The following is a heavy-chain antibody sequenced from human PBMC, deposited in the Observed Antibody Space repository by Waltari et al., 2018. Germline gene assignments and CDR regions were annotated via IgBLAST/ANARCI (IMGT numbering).Heavy chain of an antibody. CDR3: TSRSGSPKGGFDI. CDR2: IVPIFGTA. Sequence: QVQLVQSGAEVKKPGSSVKVSCKASGGTISSYAISWVRQAPGQGLEWMGGIVPIFGTANYEQKFQGRDTITADESTSTAYMELSSLGSEDTAVYYCTSRSGSPKGGFDIWGQGTMVTVSS. CDR1: GGTISSYA. J-gene: IGHJ3*02. D-gene: IGHD3-22*01. V-gene: IGHV1-69*13.